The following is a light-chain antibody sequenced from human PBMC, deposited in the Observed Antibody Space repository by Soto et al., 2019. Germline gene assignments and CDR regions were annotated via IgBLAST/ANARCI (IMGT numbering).Light chain of an antibody. V-gene: IGKV3-20*01. CDR3: QQYGSSPIT. CDR2: GTS. J-gene: IGKJ5*01. Sequence: EMVMTQSPGTLSLSPGEGATLSCRASQSVSSTYLAWHQQKPGQAPRLLIYGTSNRATGIPDRFSGSGSGTDFTLTISRLEPEDFAVYYCQQYGSSPITFGQGTRLEIK. CDR1: QSVSSTY.